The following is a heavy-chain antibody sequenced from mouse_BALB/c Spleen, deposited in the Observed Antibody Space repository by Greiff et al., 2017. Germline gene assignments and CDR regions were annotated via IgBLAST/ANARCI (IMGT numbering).Heavy chain of an antibody. V-gene: IGHV6-6*02. CDR3: TSNYYDYDGFAY. D-gene: IGHD2-4*01. Sequence: DVMLVESGGGLVQPGGSMKLSCVASGFTFSNYWMNWVRQSPEKGLEWVAEIRLKSNNYATHYAESVKGRFTISRDDSKSSVYLQMNNLRAEDTGIYYCTSNYYDYDGFAYWGQGTLVTVSA. J-gene: IGHJ3*01. CDR1: GFTFSNYW. CDR2: IRLKSNNYAT.